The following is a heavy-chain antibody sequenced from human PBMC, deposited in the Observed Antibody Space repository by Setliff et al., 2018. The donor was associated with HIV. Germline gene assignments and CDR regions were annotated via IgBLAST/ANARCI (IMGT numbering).Heavy chain of an antibody. J-gene: IGHJ6*02. D-gene: IGHD2-15*01. V-gene: IGHV1-2*04. CDR1: GYTFTDYY. Sequence: RASVKVSCKASGYTFTDYYMHWVRQAPGQGLEWMAWINPNSGGTHFAQKFQGWVTVTWDSSISTSYMELRRLRNNDTAVYFCARVQGHCIGGNCHSDYYGMDVWGQGTTGTAP. CDR2: INPNSGGT. CDR3: ARVQGHCIGGNCHSDYYGMDV.